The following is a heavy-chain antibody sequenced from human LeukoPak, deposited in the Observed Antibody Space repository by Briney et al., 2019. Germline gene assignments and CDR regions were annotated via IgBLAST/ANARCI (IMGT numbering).Heavy chain of an antibody. D-gene: IGHD3-9*01. CDR2: IYYSGST. Sequence: SETLSLACTVSGGSISSYYWSWIRQPPGKGLEWIGYIYYSGSTNYNPSLKSRVTISVDTSKNQFSLKLSSVTAADTAVYYCAREVRHTIFSPASMDVWGKGTTVTVSS. CDR1: GGSISSYY. J-gene: IGHJ6*03. CDR3: AREVRHTIFSPASMDV. V-gene: IGHV4-59*01.